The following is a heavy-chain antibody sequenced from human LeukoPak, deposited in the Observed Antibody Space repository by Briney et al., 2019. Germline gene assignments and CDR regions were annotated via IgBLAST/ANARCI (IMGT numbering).Heavy chain of an antibody. V-gene: IGHV1-69*13. CDR3: ARDQGSGWYLGKYFQH. CDR1: GGTFSSYA. Sequence: SVKVSCKASGGTFSSYAISWVRQAPGQGLEWMGGIIPIFGTANYAQKFQGRVTITADESTSTAYMKLSSLRSEDTAVYYCARDQGSGWYLGKYFQHWGQGTLVTVSS. D-gene: IGHD6-19*01. J-gene: IGHJ1*01. CDR2: IIPIFGTA.